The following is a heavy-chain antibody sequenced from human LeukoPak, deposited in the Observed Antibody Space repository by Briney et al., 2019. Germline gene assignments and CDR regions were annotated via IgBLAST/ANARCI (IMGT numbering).Heavy chain of an antibody. V-gene: IGHV4-39*07. CDR3: VRGRYGSGDYYYYYYYMNV. Sequence: SETLSLTCTVSGGSIGGSSYYWGWIRQPPGKGLEWIGDIYYSGISKSNPSLKSRVTISVDTSKNQFSLNVNSVTAADTAVYYCVRGRYGSGDYYYYYYYMNVWGKGTTVIVSS. D-gene: IGHD3-10*01. CDR2: IYYSGIS. CDR1: GGSIGGSSYY. J-gene: IGHJ6*03.